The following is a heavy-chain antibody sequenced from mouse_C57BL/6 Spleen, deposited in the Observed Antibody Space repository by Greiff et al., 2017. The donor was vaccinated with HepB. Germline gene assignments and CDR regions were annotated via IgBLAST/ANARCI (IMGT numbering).Heavy chain of an antibody. CDR3: ASYGSSYVDY. CDR1: GFTFSDYG. D-gene: IGHD1-1*01. Sequence: DVMLVESGGGLVKPGGSLKLSCAASGFTFSDYGMHWVRQAPEKGLEWVAYISSGSSTIYYADTVKGRFTISRDNAKNTLFLQMTRLRSEDTAMYYCASYGSSYVDYWGQGTTLTVSS. CDR2: ISSGSSTI. V-gene: IGHV5-17*01. J-gene: IGHJ2*01.